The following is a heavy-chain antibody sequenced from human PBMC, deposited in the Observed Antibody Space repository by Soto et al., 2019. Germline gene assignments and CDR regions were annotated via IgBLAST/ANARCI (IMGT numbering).Heavy chain of an antibody. Sequence: QITLKESGPTLVKPTQTLTLTCTFSGFSLSTSGVGVGWIRQPPGKALEWLALIYWDDDKRYSPSLKSRLTISKDTSNNQVVLTMTNMDPVDTATYYCVHHEYYSYGLDVWGQGTTVTVSS. CDR2: IYWDDDK. V-gene: IGHV2-5*02. J-gene: IGHJ6*02. CDR3: VHHEYYSYGLDV. CDR1: GFSLSTSGVG.